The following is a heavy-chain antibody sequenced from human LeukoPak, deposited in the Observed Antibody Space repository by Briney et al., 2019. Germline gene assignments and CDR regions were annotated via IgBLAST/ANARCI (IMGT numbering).Heavy chain of an antibody. CDR1: GGSISSYY. Sequence: SETLSLTCTVSGGSISSYYWSWIRQPPGKGLEWIGYIYYSGSTNYNPSLKSRVTISVDTSKNQFSLKLSSVTAADTAVYYCARAPPYYDILTGYSSGFYYGMDVWGKGTTVTVSS. CDR3: ARAPPYYDILTGYSSGFYYGMDV. J-gene: IGHJ6*04. V-gene: IGHV4-59*01. D-gene: IGHD3-9*01. CDR2: IYYSGST.